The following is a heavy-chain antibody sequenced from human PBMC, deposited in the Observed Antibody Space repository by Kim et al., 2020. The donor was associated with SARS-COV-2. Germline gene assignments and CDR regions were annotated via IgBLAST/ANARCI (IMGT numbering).Heavy chain of an antibody. V-gene: IGHV3-33*01. CDR2: IWYDGSNK. Sequence: GGSLRLSCAASGFTFSSYGMHWVRQAPGKGLEWVAVIWYDGSNKYYADSVKGRFTISRDNSKNTLYLQMNSLRAEDTAVYYCARDQQLSSGWTLGNWFDPWGQGTLVTVSS. CDR3: ARDQQLSSGWTLGNWFDP. D-gene: IGHD6-19*01. CDR1: GFTFSSYG. J-gene: IGHJ5*02.